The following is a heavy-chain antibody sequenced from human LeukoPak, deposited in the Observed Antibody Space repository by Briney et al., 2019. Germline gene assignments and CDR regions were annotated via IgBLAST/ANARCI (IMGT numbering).Heavy chain of an antibody. Sequence: ASVKVSCKASGGTFSSYAISWVRQAPGQGLEWMGGIIPIFGTANYAQKFQGRVTITADESTSTAYVELSSLRSEDTAVYYCARGGYYYDSSGYYPFDYWGQGTLVTVSS. J-gene: IGHJ4*02. D-gene: IGHD3-22*01. CDR2: IIPIFGTA. CDR3: ARGGYYYDSSGYYPFDY. V-gene: IGHV1-69*01. CDR1: GGTFSSYA.